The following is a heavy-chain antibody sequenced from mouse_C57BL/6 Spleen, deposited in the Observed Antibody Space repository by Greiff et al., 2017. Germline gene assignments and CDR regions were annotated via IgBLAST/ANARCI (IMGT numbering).Heavy chain of an antibody. CDR1: GYTFTSYW. CDR2: IHPNSGST. J-gene: IGHJ4*01. V-gene: IGHV1-64*01. CDR3: ARQGLRRGYYAMDY. D-gene: IGHD2-4*01. Sequence: QVQLQQPGPELVKPGASVKMSCKASGYTFTSYWMRWVKQRPGQGLEWIGMIHPNSGSTNYNEKFKSKATLTVDKSSSTAYMQLSSLTSEDSAVYYCARQGLRRGYYAMDYWGQGTSVTVSS.